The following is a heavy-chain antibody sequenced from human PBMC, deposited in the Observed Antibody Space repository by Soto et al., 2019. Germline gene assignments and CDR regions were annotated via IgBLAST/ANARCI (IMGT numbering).Heavy chain of an antibody. CDR1: GGSISSGDYY. D-gene: IGHD4-17*01. V-gene: IGHV4-30-4*01. Sequence: ASETLSLTCTVSGGSISSGDYYWSWIRQPPGKGLEWIGYIYYSGSTYYNPSLKSRVTISVDTSKNQFSLKLSSVTAADTAVYYCARGIASYGDYVVDDWFDPWGQGTLVTVSS. J-gene: IGHJ5*02. CDR3: ARGIASYGDYVVDDWFDP. CDR2: IYYSGST.